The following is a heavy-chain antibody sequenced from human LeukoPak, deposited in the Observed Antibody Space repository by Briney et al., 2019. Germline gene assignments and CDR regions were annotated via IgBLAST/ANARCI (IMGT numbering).Heavy chain of an antibody. Sequence: PGGSPRLSCAASGLTVSSNYMSWVRQAPGKGLEWVSVIYSGGRTFYADSVKGRFIISRDNSKNTLFLQMNSLRAEDTAVYYCARDLYYGSGGYYFDYWGQGTLVTVSS. CDR3: ARDLYYGSGGYYFDY. D-gene: IGHD3-10*01. CDR2: IYSGGRT. V-gene: IGHV3-66*01. J-gene: IGHJ4*02. CDR1: GLTVSSNY.